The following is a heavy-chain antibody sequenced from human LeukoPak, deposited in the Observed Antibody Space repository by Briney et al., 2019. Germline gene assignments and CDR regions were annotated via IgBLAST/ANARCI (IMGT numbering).Heavy chain of an antibody. J-gene: IGHJ4*02. Sequence: ASVKVSCKASGGTFISHAISWVRQAPGQGLEWMGGIIPIFGTANYAQKFQGRVTITADESTSTDDMELSSLRSEDTAVYYCAREIGLGDYWGQGTLVTVSS. CDR1: GGTFISHA. V-gene: IGHV1-69*01. CDR2: IIPIFGTA. CDR3: AREIGLGDY.